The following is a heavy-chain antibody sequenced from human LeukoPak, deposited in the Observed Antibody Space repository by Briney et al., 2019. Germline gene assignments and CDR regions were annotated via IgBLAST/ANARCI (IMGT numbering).Heavy chain of an antibody. V-gene: IGHV3-7*01. J-gene: IGHJ4*02. Sequence: GGSLRLSCAASGFPFSRYWLSWVRQAPGKGLEWVANIKEDGGQKYYVDSVKGRFTISRDNAKNSLDLQMNSLRAEDTAVYYCVRDGQWQVPHFWGQGTLVTVSS. CDR2: IKEDGGQK. CDR3: VRDGQWQVPHF. CDR1: GFPFSRYW. D-gene: IGHD6-19*01.